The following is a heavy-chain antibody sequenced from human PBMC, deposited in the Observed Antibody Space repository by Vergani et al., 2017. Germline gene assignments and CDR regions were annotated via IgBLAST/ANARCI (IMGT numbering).Heavy chain of an antibody. CDR1: EFTFSNYA. CDR2: TWYEGNNN. J-gene: IGHJ4*02. Sequence: VQLLQSGGGVIQPGGSLRLTCAASEFTFSNYAMNWVRQAPGRGLEWVSMTWYEGNNNYYADSVKGRFTISKDISKNTLYLQMNSLRGDDTAVYYCARETRDTPSSLDYWGQGTLVTVSS. D-gene: IGHD5-24*01. V-gene: IGHV3-33*08. CDR3: ARETRDTPSSLDY.